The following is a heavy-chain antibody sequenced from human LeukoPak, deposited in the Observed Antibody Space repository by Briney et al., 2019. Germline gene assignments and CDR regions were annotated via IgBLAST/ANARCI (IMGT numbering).Heavy chain of an antibody. CDR2: INHSGST. CDR1: GGSFSGYY. Sequence: SETLSLACAVYGGSFSGYYWSWIRQPPGKGLEWIGEINHSGSTNYNPSLKSRVTISVDTSKNQFSLKLGSVTAADTAVYYCARGRGGALGAFDIWGQGTMVTVSS. V-gene: IGHV4-34*01. J-gene: IGHJ3*02. CDR3: ARGRGGALGAFDI. D-gene: IGHD1-26*01.